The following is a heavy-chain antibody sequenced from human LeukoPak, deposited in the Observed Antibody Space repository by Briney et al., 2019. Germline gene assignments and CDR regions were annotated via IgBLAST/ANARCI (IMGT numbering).Heavy chain of an antibody. CDR2: IYTSGST. Sequence: SETLSLTCSVSGGSISSYSWNWIRQPAGKGLEWIGRIYTSGSTNYNPSLKSRVTLSVDTSKNHFSLRLNSVTAADTAVYYCARVRHCGGECYDAWDIWGQGTMVTVSS. V-gene: IGHV4-4*07. J-gene: IGHJ3*02. CDR3: ARVRHCGGECYDAWDI. CDR1: GGSISSYS. D-gene: IGHD2-21*01.